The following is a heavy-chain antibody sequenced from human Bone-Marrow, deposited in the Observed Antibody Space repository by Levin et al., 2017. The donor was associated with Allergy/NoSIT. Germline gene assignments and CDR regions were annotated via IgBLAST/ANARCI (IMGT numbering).Heavy chain of an antibody. CDR1: GYTFIGSY. J-gene: IGHJ6*01. CDR2: INPKNGVT. Sequence: GESLKISCKASGYTFIGSYIHWVRQAPGQGLEWMGKINPKNGVTNYAQKFRGRLTMTRDTSINSAYMELRTLKSDDTAVYYCARGLTTRKAGIINAMDVWGQGTALTVSS. V-gene: IGHV1-2*02. CDR3: ARGLTTRKAGIINAMDV. D-gene: IGHD4-17*01.